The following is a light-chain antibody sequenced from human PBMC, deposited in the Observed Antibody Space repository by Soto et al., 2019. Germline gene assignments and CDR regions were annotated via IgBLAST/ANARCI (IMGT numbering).Light chain of an antibody. CDR2: YDS. J-gene: IGLJ2*01. CDR1: NIGSKS. CDR3: QVWDISSDHVV. Sequence: SYELTQPHSVSVAPGKTARITCGGNNIGSKSVHWYQQKPGQAPVLVISYDSDRPSGIPERFSGSNSGNTATLTISRVEAGDEADYYCQVWDISSDHVVFGGGTQLTVL. V-gene: IGLV3-21*04.